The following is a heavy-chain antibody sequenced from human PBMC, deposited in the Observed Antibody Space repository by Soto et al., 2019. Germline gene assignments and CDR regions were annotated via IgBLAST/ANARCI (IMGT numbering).Heavy chain of an antibody. Sequence: SETLSLTCTVSGGSISTYFWSWIRQPSGGGLEWIGRIYTTGSTNYNPSLKSRVTMSLDTSRNQFSLNLSSVTAADTAVYYCAREGGYFDSSGYGVHRYHGVDVWGQGTTVTVS. D-gene: IGHD3-22*01. J-gene: IGHJ6*02. CDR2: IYTTGST. V-gene: IGHV4-4*07. CDR1: GGSISTYF. CDR3: AREGGYFDSSGYGVHRYHGVDV.